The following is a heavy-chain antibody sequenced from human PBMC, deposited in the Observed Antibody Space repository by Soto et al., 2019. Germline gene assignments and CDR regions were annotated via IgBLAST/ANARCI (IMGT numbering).Heavy chain of an antibody. CDR2: IYPSDSDT. CDR1: GYNFADYW. CDR3: ARGGVSTRTFDY. Sequence: GESLKIYCKGSGYNFADYWIGWVRQMPGKGLELMGIIYPSDSDTRYRPSFQGQVTISADKSISSAYLQWSSLRASDTAMYYCARGGVSTRTFDYWGQGTPVTVSS. V-gene: IGHV5-51*01. J-gene: IGHJ4*02. D-gene: IGHD3-3*01.